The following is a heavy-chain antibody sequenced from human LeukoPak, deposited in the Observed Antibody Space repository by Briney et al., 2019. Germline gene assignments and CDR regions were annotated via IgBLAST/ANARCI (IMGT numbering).Heavy chain of an antibody. CDR1: GFTFSNYC. Sequence: GGSLRLSCAVSGFTFSNYCMNWVRQAPGKGLEWVSYIYGGSNTIYYVDSVEGRFTISIDNVKNTLYVQINSLRGEYTAVEYCAGDKHFSSDFWGQGTVVTVSS. J-gene: IGHJ4*02. CDR3: AGDKHFSSDF. V-gene: IGHV3-48*01. CDR2: IYGGSNTI.